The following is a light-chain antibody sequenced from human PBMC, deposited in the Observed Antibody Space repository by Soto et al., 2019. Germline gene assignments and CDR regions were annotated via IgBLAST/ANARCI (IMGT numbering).Light chain of an antibody. CDR3: TSFSSSTSLYV. CDR1: TRDIAGYNY. Sequence: QSALTQPASVSGSLGQSITISCTGTTRDIAGYNYISWYQRLPGKVPKLLIYQVTIRPSVISNRFSGSKSGNTASLTISGLQAEDEAYYYCTSFSSSTSLYVFGTGTKVTVL. J-gene: IGLJ1*01. CDR2: QVT. V-gene: IGLV2-14*01.